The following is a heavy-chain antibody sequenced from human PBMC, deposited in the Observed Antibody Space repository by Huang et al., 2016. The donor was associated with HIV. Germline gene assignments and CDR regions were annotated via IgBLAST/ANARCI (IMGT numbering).Heavy chain of an antibody. V-gene: IGHV4-59*12. Sequence: QVQLQESGPGLVKPSETLSLTCTVSGGSISGYFWNWIRQPPGKGLEWTGYIYYSGSTYYSPALKSRVTILLDKSKTQFSRKLTSVTAADTAMYYCARFSSDKGAFDIWGQGTMVTVSS. D-gene: IGHD3-3*01. J-gene: IGHJ3*02. CDR2: IYYSGST. CDR3: ARFSSDKGAFDI. CDR1: GGSISGYF.